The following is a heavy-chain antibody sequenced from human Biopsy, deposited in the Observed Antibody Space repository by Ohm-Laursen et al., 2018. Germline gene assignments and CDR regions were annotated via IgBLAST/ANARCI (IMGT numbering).Heavy chain of an antibody. V-gene: IGHV3-23*01. CDR3: AKVSPTIVNCFDY. CDR2: VTSSGTST. D-gene: IGHD1-26*01. Sequence: SLSLSCAAPGFTFSTNAMSWVRQAPGTGLERVSSVTSSGTSTDFTDSVKGRFTISRDNSKNTLYLQMNSMRAEDTTVYYFAKVSPTIVNCFDYWGQGTLVTVSS. J-gene: IGHJ4*02. CDR1: GFTFSTNA.